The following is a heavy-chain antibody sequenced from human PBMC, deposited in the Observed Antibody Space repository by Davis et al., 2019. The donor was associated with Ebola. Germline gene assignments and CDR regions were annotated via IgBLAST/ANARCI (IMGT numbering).Heavy chain of an antibody. D-gene: IGHD4-11*01. V-gene: IGHV1-2*06. CDR2: VNGDTGVT. J-gene: IGHJ5*02. Sequence: AASVKVSCKASGYSFTGYYIHWVRQAPGQGLEWMGRVNGDTGVTNYPLKFQGRVAMTRDKSSNTAYMQLSSLESDDTAVYYCAIECSTVTTVWFAPWGQGTLVTVSS. CDR1: GYSFTGYY. CDR3: AIECSTVTTVWFAP.